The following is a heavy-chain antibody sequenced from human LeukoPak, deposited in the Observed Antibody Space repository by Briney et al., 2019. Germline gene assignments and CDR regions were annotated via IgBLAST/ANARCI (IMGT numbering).Heavy chain of an antibody. J-gene: IGHJ4*02. CDR1: GFTFSSYG. V-gene: IGHV3-30*18. D-gene: IGHD6-19*01. Sequence: GGFLRLSCAASGFTFSSYGMHWVRQAPGKGLEWVAVISYDGSNKYYADSVKGRFTISRDNSKNTLYLQMNSLRAEDTAVYYCAKDAPSQGQWLVAGYFDYWGQGTLVTVSS. CDR2: ISYDGSNK. CDR3: AKDAPSQGQWLVAGYFDY.